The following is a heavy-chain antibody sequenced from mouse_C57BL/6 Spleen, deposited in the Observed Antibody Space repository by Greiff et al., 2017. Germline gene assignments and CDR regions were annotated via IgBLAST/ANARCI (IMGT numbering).Heavy chain of an antibody. D-gene: IGHD2-3*01. CDR1: GYSITSGYY. V-gene: IGHV3-6*01. J-gene: IGHJ2*01. Sequence: EVKLVESGPGLVKPSQSLSLTCSVTGYSITSGYYWNWIRQFPGNKLEWMGYISYDGSNNYNPSLKNRISITRDTSKNQFFLKLNSVTTEDTATYYCARVGDGYSGYFDYWGQGTTLTVSS. CDR2: ISYDGSN. CDR3: ARVGDGYSGYFDY.